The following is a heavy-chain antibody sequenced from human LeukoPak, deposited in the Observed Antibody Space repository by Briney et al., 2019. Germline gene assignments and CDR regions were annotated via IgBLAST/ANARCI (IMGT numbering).Heavy chain of an antibody. D-gene: IGHD2-15*01. Sequence: GGSLRLSCTTSGFTFSAYDMHWVRQATGKGLEWVSGINIAGETYYPGSVKGRFTISRENAKNSFFLQMNSLRAGDTAVYYCARGDCSGGSCSSMDVWGQGTTVTVSS. CDR1: GFTFSAYD. CDR2: INIAGET. V-gene: IGHV3-13*04. J-gene: IGHJ6*02. CDR3: ARGDCSGGSCSSMDV.